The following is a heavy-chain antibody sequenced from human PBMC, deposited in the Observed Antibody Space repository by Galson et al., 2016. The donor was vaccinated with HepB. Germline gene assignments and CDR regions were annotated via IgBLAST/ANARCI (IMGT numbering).Heavy chain of an antibody. Sequence: TLSLTCTVSGGSVSSSSYYWAWIRQPPGKGLEWIGNVFYSGRTYYNPSLKSRVTISVDTSKNQFSLKLGSLTAADTAVFYCARRSHFFDCFDFWGQGTLVTVSS. CDR2: VFYSGRT. V-gene: IGHV4-39*01. J-gene: IGHJ4*02. D-gene: IGHD3-3*02. CDR1: GGSVSSSSYY. CDR3: ARRSHFFDCFDF.